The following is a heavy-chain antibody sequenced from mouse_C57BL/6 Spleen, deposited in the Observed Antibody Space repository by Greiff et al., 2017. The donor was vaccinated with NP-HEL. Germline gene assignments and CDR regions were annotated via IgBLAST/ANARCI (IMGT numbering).Heavy chain of an antibody. D-gene: IGHD1-1*01. CDR2: INPYNGGT. J-gene: IGHJ2*01. V-gene: IGHV1-19*01. Sequence: VHVKQSGPVLVKPGASVKMSCKASGYTFTDYYMNWVKQSHGKSLEWIGVINPYNGGTSYNQKFKGKATLTVDKSSSTAYMELNSLTSEDSAVYYCARRGYYGSLYYCDYWGQGTTLTVSS. CDR1: GYTFTDYY. CDR3: ARRGYYGSLYYCDY.